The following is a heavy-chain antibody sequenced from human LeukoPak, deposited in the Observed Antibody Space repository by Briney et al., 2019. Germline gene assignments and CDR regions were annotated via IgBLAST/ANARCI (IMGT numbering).Heavy chain of an antibody. CDR3: ASGYSSGFWYY. Sequence: SETLSLTCSVYGGPFSGYYWSWIRRPPGKGLEWIGEINHSGSTNYNPPLKSRVTISVDTSKNQFSLKLSSVTAADTAVYYCASGYSSGFWYYWGQGTLVTVSS. D-gene: IGHD6-19*01. J-gene: IGHJ4*02. CDR1: GGPFSGYY. V-gene: IGHV4-34*01. CDR2: INHSGST.